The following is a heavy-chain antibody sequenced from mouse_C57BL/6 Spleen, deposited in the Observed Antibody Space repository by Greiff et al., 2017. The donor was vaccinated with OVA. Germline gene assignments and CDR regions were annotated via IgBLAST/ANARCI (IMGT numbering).Heavy chain of an antibody. D-gene: IGHD1-1*01. CDR2: FTMYSDAT. CDR1: SFAFMASA. Sequence: LKESGAELVRPGSSVKLSCKDSSFAFMASAMHWVKQRPGHGLEWIGSFTMYSDATEYGENFKGKATLTANTSSSTAYMALSSLTSEDSAVYYCARGAVVARYAMDYWGQGTSVTVSS. CDR3: ARGAVVARYAMDY. J-gene: IGHJ4*01. V-gene: IGHV1-49*01.